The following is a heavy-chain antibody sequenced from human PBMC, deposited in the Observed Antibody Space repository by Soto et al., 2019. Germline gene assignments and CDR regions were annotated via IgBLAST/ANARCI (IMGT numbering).Heavy chain of an antibody. J-gene: IGHJ6*02. Sequence: EVQLVESGGGLVKPGGSLRLSCAASGFTFSSYSMNWVRQAPGKGLEWVSSISSSSSYIYYADSVKGRFTISRDNAKNSLYLQMNSLRAEDTAVYYCARDPTMVRGVMGYYGMDVWGQGTTVTVSS. CDR1: GFTFSSYS. CDR2: ISSSSSYI. V-gene: IGHV3-21*01. CDR3: ARDPTMVRGVMGYYGMDV. D-gene: IGHD3-10*01.